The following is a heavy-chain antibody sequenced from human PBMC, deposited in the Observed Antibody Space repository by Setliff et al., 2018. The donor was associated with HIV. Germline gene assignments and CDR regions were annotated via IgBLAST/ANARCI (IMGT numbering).Heavy chain of an antibody. V-gene: IGHV3-23*01. D-gene: IGHD2-15*01. Sequence: TSETLSLSCSASGFTFNTYGMSWVRQAPGKGLEWVSVISGSGSGTFYADSVKGRFTISRDNSKNTLYLQMNRLRVDDTAVYYCAKDGISGGSYPPYYFDYWGHGTLVTVSS. CDR3: AKDGISGGSYPPYYFDY. CDR1: GFTFNTYG. J-gene: IGHJ4*01. CDR2: ISGSGSGT.